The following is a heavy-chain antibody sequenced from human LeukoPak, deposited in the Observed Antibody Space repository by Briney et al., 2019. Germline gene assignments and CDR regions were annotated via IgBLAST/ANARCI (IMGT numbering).Heavy chain of an antibody. D-gene: IGHD3-9*01. V-gene: IGHV3-33*01. CDR3: ARETTHYDILTGYSPGAIDY. Sequence: GGSLRLSCAASGFTFSSYGMHWVRQAPGKGLEWVAVIWYDGSHKSYADPVKGRFTISRDNSKNTLYLQMNSLRAEDTAVYYCARETTHYDILTGYSPGAIDYWGQGTLVTVSS. J-gene: IGHJ4*02. CDR1: GFTFSSYG. CDR2: IWYDGSHK.